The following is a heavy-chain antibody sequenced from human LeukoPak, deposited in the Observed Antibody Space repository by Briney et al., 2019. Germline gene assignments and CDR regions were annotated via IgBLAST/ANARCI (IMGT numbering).Heavy chain of an antibody. Sequence: GASVKVSCKASGYTFTTYYVHWARQAPGQGLEWMGRINPNGGDSNYAQDFQDRVTMTRDTSISTSYMELSRLRSDDTAMYYCARAKSSSFDSWGQGTLVTVSS. J-gene: IGHJ4*02. CDR2: INPNGGDS. CDR1: GYTFTTYY. V-gene: IGHV1-2*02. D-gene: IGHD6-13*01. CDR3: ARAKSSSFDS.